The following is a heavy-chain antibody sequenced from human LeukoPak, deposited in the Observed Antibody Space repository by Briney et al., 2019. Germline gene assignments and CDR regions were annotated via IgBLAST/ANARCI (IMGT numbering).Heavy chain of an antibody. CDR1: GFTFANYA. CDR3: DGGEGYYIDN. V-gene: IGHV3-23*01. CDR2: ISSGTTT. D-gene: IGHD3-16*01. Sequence: GGSLRLSCVASGFTFANYALSWVRQAPGKGLEWVSSISSGTTTYYADSVKGRFTISRDNSKNTLYLQMHSLRAEDTAVYYCDGGEGYYIDNWGQGTRSPSPQ. J-gene: IGHJ4*02.